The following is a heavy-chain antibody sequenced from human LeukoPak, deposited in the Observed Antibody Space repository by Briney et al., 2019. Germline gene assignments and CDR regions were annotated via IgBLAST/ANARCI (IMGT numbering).Heavy chain of an antibody. V-gene: IGHV1-46*01. CDR1: GYTFTSDY. D-gene: IGHD3-3*01. Sequence: GASVKVSCKASGYTFTSDYIHWVQQAPGQGLEWLGIINPSGGRTTYGQNFQGRVTMTRDTSTSTVYMELSSLRSEDTAVYYCARGSRFLDYWGQGTLVTVSS. CDR2: INPSGGRT. CDR3: ARGSRFLDY. J-gene: IGHJ4*02.